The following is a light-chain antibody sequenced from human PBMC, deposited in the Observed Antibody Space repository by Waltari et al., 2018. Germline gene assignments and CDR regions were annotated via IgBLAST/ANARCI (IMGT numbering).Light chain of an antibody. CDR2: ADR. J-gene: IGLJ2*01. CDR1: SGRIATNY. CDR3: QSYYNRSLV. V-gene: IGLV6-57*02. Sequence: FMLTQPHSVSESPGKTVTISCTASSGRIATNYVHWYQQRPGSAPTTGLYADRQRPSGVPDRFSGSIDDFSNSASLTISELQTEDEADYYCQSYYNRSLVFGGGTRLTVL.